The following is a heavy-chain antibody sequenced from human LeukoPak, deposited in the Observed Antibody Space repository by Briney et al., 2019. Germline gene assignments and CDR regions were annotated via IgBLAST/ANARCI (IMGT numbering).Heavy chain of an antibody. D-gene: IGHD3-22*01. V-gene: IGHV1-69*04. CDR2: IIPILGIA. CDR3: ARVTYYYDSSGYYLPY. J-gene: IGHJ4*02. CDR1: GGTFSSYA. Sequence: GASVKVSCKASGGTFSSYAISWVRQAPGQGLEWMGRIIPILGIANYAQKFQGRVTITADKSTSTAYMELSSLRSEDTAVYYCARVTYYYDSSGYYLPYWGQGILVTVSS.